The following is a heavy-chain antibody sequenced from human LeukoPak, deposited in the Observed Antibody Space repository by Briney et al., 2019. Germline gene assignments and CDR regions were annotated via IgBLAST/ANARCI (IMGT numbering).Heavy chain of an antibody. CDR2: ISYDGSNK. CDR3: AKVPRGASYFDY. CDR1: GFTFSSYW. Sequence: GGSLRLSCAASGFTFSSYWMHWVRQAPGKGLEWVAVISYDGSNKYYADSVKGRFTISRDNSKNTLYLQMNSLRAEDTAVYYCAKVPRGASYFDYWGQGTLVTVSS. J-gene: IGHJ4*02. V-gene: IGHV3-30*18.